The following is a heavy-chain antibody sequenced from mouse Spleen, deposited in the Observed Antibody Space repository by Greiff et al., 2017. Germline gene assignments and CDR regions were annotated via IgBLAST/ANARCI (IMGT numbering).Heavy chain of an antibody. CDR2: INYDGSST. Sequence: EVMLVESEGGLVQPGSSMKLSCTASGFTFSDYYMAWVRQVPEKGLEWVANINYDGSSTYYLDSLKSRFIISRDNAKNILYLQMSSLKSEDTATYYCARAPLTGTGYYFDYWGQGTTLTVSS. CDR1: GFTFSDYY. D-gene: IGHD4-1*01. V-gene: IGHV5-16*01. CDR3: ARAPLTGTGYYFDY. J-gene: IGHJ2*01.